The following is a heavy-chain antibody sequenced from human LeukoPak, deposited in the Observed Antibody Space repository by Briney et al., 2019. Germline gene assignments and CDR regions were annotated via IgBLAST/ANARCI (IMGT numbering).Heavy chain of an antibody. D-gene: IGHD3-10*01. J-gene: IGHJ4*02. Sequence: PGGSLRLSCAGSGFTFSSYGMHWVRQAPGKGLEWVAVIWYDGSNKYYADSVKGRFTISRDNSKNTLYLQMNSLRAEDTAVYYCARDNTAGYYYGSAFDYWGQGTLVTVSS. CDR1: GFTFSSYG. V-gene: IGHV3-33*01. CDR2: IWYDGSNK. CDR3: ARDNTAGYYYGSAFDY.